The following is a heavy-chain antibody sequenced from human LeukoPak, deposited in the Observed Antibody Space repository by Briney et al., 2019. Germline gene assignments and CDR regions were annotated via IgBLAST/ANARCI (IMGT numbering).Heavy chain of an antibody. J-gene: IGHJ4*02. Sequence: GGSLQLSCEASGFTVSSNYMSWVRQAPGKGLEWVSVIYSGGNTYYADSVKGRFTISRDNSKNTLYLQMNSLRAEDTAVYYCARDVWGSGGYWGQGMLVTVSS. V-gene: IGHV3-53*01. D-gene: IGHD2-8*01. CDR1: GFTVSSNY. CDR3: ARDVWGSGGY. CDR2: IYSGGNT.